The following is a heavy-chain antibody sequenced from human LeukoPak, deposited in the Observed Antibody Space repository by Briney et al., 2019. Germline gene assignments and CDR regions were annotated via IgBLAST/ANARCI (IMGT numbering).Heavy chain of an antibody. CDR1: GFTFSSYS. Sequence: GGSLRLSCAASGFTFSSYSMNWVRQAPGKGLEWVSSISSSSSYIYYADSVKGRFTISRDNAKNSLYLQMNSLRAEDTAVYYCARATAYSGSYSEVDAFDIWGQGTMVTASS. CDR2: ISSSSSYI. V-gene: IGHV3-21*01. D-gene: IGHD1-26*01. CDR3: ARATAYSGSYSEVDAFDI. J-gene: IGHJ3*02.